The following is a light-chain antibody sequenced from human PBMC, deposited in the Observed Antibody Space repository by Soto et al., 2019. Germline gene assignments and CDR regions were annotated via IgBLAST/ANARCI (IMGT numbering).Light chain of an antibody. Sequence: EIVMTQSPVTLSVSPGERATLSCGASQSVSTNFAWYQQKPGQAPGLLISGASTRATGIPARFSGSGSGTDFTLTISSLQSEDFAVYYCQQYNTWPYTFGQGTKLEIK. V-gene: IGKV3-15*01. CDR3: QQYNTWPYT. CDR1: QSVSTN. CDR2: GAS. J-gene: IGKJ2*01.